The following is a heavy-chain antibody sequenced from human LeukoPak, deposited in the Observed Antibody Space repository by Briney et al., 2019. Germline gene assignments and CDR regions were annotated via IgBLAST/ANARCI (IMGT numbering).Heavy chain of an antibody. CDR3: ARGRRGGTAIFDY. D-gene: IGHD2-15*01. V-gene: IGHV4-59*11. Sequence: PSETLSLTCSVSGASISSHYWSWIRQPPGKGLEWIGYIHYSGSTNCNPSLKSRVTISVDTSKNQFSLKLSSVTAADTAVYYCARGRRGGTAIFDYWGQGTLVTVSS. CDR2: IHYSGST. J-gene: IGHJ4*02. CDR1: GASISSHY.